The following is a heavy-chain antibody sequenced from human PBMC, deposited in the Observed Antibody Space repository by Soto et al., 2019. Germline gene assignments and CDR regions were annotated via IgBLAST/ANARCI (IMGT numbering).Heavy chain of an antibody. V-gene: IGHV3-21*01. J-gene: IGHJ4*02. CDR1: GFTFSSYS. CDR2: ISSSSSYI. Sequence: GGSLRLSCAASGFTFSSYSMNWVRQAPGKGLEWVSSISSSSSYIYYADSVKGRFTISRDNAKNSLYLQMNSLRAEDTAVYYCARGQQLVWLWTFDYWGQGTLVTVSS. CDR3: ARGQQLVWLWTFDY. D-gene: IGHD6-13*01.